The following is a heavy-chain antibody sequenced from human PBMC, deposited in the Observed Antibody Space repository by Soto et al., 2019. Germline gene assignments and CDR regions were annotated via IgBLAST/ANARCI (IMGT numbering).Heavy chain of an antibody. CDR1: TFTINTYS. D-gene: IGHD2-8*01. V-gene: IGHV3-21*01. CDR2: ITSGSSFI. Sequence: EAHLVESGGGLVKPGGSLRVSCVASTFTINTYSLNWVRQAPGKGLEWVSSITSGSSFIYYADSVKGRFTISRDDAKNSLFLQRRSLRADETAVYYCARSQRNGAMAVWGQGTTVTVSS. J-gene: IGHJ6*02. CDR3: ARSQRNGAMAV.